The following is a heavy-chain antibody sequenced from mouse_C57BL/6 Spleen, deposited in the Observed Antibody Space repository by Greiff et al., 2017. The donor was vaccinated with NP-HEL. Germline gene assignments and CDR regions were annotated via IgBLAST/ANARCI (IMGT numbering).Heavy chain of an antibody. CDR2: ISDGGSYT. D-gene: IGHD2-1*01. V-gene: IGHV5-4*01. CDR3: ARDRYYGNYPGYFDY. J-gene: IGHJ2*01. CDR1: GFTFSSYA. Sequence: DVKLVESGGGLVKPGGSLKLSCAASGFTFSSYAMSWVRQTPEKRLEWVATISDGGSYTYYPDNVKGRFTISRDNAKNNLYLQMSHLKSEDTAMYYCARDRYYGNYPGYFDYWGQGTTLTVSS.